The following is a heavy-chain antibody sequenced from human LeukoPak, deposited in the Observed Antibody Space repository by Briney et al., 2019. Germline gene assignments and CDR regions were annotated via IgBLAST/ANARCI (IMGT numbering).Heavy chain of an antibody. CDR3: ARIFRYYYDSSGYYPFED. Sequence: ASVKVSCKASGYTFTSYDINWVRQATGQGLEWMGWMNPNSGNTGYAQKFQGRVTMTRNTSISTAYMELSSLRSEDTAVYYCARIFRYYYDSSGYYPFEDWGQGTLVTVSS. CDR1: GYTFTSYD. V-gene: IGHV1-8*01. CDR2: MNPNSGNT. J-gene: IGHJ4*02. D-gene: IGHD3-22*01.